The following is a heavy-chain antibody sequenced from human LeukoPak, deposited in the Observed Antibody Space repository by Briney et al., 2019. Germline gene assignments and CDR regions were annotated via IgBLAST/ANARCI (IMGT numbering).Heavy chain of an antibody. Sequence: GGSLRLSCAASGFTFTTYWMSWVRQAPGKGLEWVANINQDGIGKYYVASVKGRFTISRDNAKTSMYVQMNSLRAEDTAVYYCARGFDAYYGFDIWGQGTMVTVSS. J-gene: IGHJ3*02. CDR3: ARGFDAYYGFDI. D-gene: IGHD2/OR15-2a*01. CDR2: INQDGIGK. V-gene: IGHV3-7*05. CDR1: GFTFTTYW.